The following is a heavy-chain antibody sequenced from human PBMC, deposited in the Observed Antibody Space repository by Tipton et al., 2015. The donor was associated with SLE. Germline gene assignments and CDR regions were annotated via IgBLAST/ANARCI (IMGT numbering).Heavy chain of an antibody. V-gene: IGHV3-7*03. CDR3: AKDIGQRYDSRYAFDI. J-gene: IGHJ3*02. CDR1: GFTFSSYW. Sequence: SLRLSCAASGFTFSSYWMSWVRQAPGKGLEWVANIKQDGSEKYYVDSVKGRFTISRDNAKNSLYLQMNSLRAEDTALYYCAKDIGQRYDSRYAFDIWGQGTMVTVSS. D-gene: IGHD3-22*01. CDR2: IKQDGSEK.